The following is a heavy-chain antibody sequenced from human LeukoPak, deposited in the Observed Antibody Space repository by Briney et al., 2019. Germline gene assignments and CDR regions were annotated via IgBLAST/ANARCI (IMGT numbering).Heavy chain of an antibody. Sequence: GGSLRLSCAASEFTFSNYGMTWVRQAPGKGLEWVSTISTSVGSTCYADSVKGRFTISRDNSKNTLYLQMNSLRAEDTAIYYCAKDFRGGAWGQGTLVTVSS. V-gene: IGHV3-23*01. J-gene: IGHJ5*02. CDR3: AKDFRGGA. CDR2: ISTSVGST. D-gene: IGHD3-10*01. CDR1: EFTFSNYG.